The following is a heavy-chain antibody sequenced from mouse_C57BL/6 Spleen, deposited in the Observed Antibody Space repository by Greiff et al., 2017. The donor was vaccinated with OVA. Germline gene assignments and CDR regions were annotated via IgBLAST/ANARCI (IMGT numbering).Heavy chain of an antibody. Sequence: VQLQQSGAELVKPGASVKLSCTASGFNIKDYYMHWVKQRTEQGLEWIGRIDPEDGETKYAPKCQGKATITADTSSTTAYLQLISLTSEDTAVYYCALNFSYWGQGTLVTVSA. CDR3: ALNFSY. J-gene: IGHJ3*01. CDR2: IDPEDGET. V-gene: IGHV14-2*01. CDR1: GFNIKDYY.